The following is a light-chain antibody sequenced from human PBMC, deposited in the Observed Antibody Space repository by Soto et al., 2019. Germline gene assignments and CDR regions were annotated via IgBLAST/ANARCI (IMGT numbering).Light chain of an antibody. J-gene: IGLJ2*01. V-gene: IGLV2-23*01. CDR1: SSDIGGYKY. CDR3: CSYASSGTLL. CDR2: EGS. Sequence: QSALTQPASVSGSPGQSITISCTGSSSDIGGYKYVSWYQQLPVKAPKLMIYEGSERPSGVSDRFSGSQSGNTASLTISGLQAEDEADYYCCSYASSGTLLFGGGTKLTVL.